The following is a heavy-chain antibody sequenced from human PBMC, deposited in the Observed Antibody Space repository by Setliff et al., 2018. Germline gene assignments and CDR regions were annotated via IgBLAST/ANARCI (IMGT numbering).Heavy chain of an antibody. Sequence: ASVKVSCKASAYILSSYGISWVRQAPGEGLEWMGWISPYNGVTSYAQRFQGRVTTTTDTSTSAAYLELMSLRSDDTAVYYCAISSLSICSGDTCPNAFDIWGQGTMVTVSS. CDR3: AISSLSICSGDTCPNAFDI. J-gene: IGHJ3*02. CDR2: ISPYNGVT. D-gene: IGHD2-15*01. CDR1: AYILSSYG. V-gene: IGHV1-18*01.